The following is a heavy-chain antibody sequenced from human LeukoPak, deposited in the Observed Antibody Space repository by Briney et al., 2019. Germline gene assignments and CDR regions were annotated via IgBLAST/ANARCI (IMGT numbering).Heavy chain of an antibody. CDR2: INPRTGDR. CDR1: GYTFTSHD. Sequence: ASVKVSCKASGYTFTSHDINWVRQASGQGPEWMGWINPRTGDRGYAQKIQGRVTITRNTSITTAYMELSSLRSEDTAVYYCARGSASNWPVDYWGQGTLVTVS. V-gene: IGHV1-8*01. D-gene: IGHD6-13*01. J-gene: IGHJ4*02. CDR3: ARGSASNWPVDY.